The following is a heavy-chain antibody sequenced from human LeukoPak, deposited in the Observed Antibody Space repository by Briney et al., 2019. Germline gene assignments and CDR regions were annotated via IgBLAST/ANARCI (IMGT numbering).Heavy chain of an antibody. D-gene: IGHD5-18*01. CDR3: MRGYSYGFYFDH. V-gene: IGHV1-2*06. CDR2: INPNSGGP. CDR1: GYSFTGYY. J-gene: IGHJ4*02. Sequence: ASVKVSCKTSGYSFTGYYIHWVRQAPGQGLEWMGRINPNSGGPNYGQKFQGTVTMTRDTSISTAYLELSNLRSDDTAAYYCMRGYSYGFYFDHWGQGSLVTVSS.